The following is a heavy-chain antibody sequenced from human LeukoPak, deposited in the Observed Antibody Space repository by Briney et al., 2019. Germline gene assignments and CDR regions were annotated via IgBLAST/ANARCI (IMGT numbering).Heavy chain of an antibody. CDR3: ARGWELGISY. CDR2: ISGSGGST. V-gene: IGHV3-23*01. J-gene: IGHJ4*02. D-gene: IGHD7-27*01. Sequence: PGGSLRLSCVASGFTFSSYVMNWVRQTPGKGLEWVSSISGSGGSTFYADSVKGRFTISRDNSKNTLYLQLNGLRTEDTALYYCARGWELGISYWGQGTLVTVSS. CDR1: GFTFSSYV.